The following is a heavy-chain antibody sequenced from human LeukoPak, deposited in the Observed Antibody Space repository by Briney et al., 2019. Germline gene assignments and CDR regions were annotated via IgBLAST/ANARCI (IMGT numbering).Heavy chain of an antibody. CDR2: INPNTGKA. V-gene: IGHV1-8*03. CDR3: AKHYETTFDY. Sequence: ASVKVSCKASGYTFTGYYMHWVRQATGQEPEWMGYINPNTGKAGYAQKFQGRVTITRDTSINTVYMELSSLRSEDTAVYYCAKHYETTFDYWGQGTLVTVSS. D-gene: IGHD3-3*01. J-gene: IGHJ4*02. CDR1: GYTFTGYY.